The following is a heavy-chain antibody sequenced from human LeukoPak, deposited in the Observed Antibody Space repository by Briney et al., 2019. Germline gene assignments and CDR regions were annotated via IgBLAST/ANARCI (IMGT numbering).Heavy chain of an antibody. CDR2: ISYDGSNK. CDR1: GFTFSSYA. D-gene: IGHD6-13*01. J-gene: IGHJ4*02. V-gene: IGHV3-30-3*01. Sequence: QPGRSLRLSCAASGFTFSSYAMHWVRQAPGKGLEWVAVISYDGSNKYYADSVKGRFTISRDNSKNTLYLQMNSLRAEDTAVYYCAREPHLIPGIAAAIDYWGQGTLVTVSS. CDR3: AREPHLIPGIAAAIDY.